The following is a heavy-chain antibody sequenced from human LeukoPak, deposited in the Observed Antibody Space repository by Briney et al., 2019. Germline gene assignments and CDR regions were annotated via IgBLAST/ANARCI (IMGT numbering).Heavy chain of an antibody. J-gene: IGHJ4*02. CDR1: GFTFSSYS. V-gene: IGHV3-21*01. CDR3: ARAGWTVTTVDY. Sequence: GGSLRLSCAASGFTFSSYSMNWVRQAPGKGLEWVSSISSSSSYIYYADSVKGRFTISRDNAKHSLYLQMNSLRAEDTAVYYCARAGWTVTTVDYWGQGALVTVSS. D-gene: IGHD4-17*01. CDR2: ISSSSSYI.